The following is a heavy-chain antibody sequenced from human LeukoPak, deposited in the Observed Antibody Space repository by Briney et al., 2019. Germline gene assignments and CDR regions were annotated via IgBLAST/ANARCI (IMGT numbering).Heavy chain of an antibody. CDR1: AVSSGRVKW. D-gene: IGHD6-13*01. J-gene: IGHJ5*02. Sequence: SETPSLTCGVSAVSSGRVKWWTWFRQPPGKGLGWIGEIHHTKGTNYNPSLKSRVIISVDTSKNQFSLKLSSVTAADTAVYYCAGVIAAAGTNWFDPWGQGTLVTVSS. V-gene: IGHV4/OR15-8*01. CDR3: AGVIAAAGTNWFDP. CDR2: IHHTKGT.